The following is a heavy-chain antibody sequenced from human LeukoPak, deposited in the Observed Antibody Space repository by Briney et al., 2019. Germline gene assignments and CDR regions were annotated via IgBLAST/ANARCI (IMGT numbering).Heavy chain of an antibody. D-gene: IGHD3-22*01. CDR3: ARQYYYDSSGYYYGGLNWFDP. Sequence: ASVKVSCKASGYTFTGYYMHWVRQAPGQGLEWMGWINPNSGGTNYAQKFQGRVTMTRDTSISTAYMELSRLRSDDTAVYYRARQYYYDSSGYYYGGLNWFDPWGQGTLVTVSS. CDR1: GYTFTGYY. CDR2: INPNSGGT. V-gene: IGHV1-2*02. J-gene: IGHJ5*02.